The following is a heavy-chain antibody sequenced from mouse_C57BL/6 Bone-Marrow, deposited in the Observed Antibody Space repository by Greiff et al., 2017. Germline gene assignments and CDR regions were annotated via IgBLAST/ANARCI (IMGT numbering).Heavy chain of an antibody. Sequence: QVQLQQSGAELVRPGTSVKVSCKASGYAFTNYLIEWVKQRPGQGLEWIGVINPGSGGTNYNEKFKGKATLTADKSSSTAYMQLSSLTSEDSAVYFCARREITPYYFDYWGQGTTLTVSS. D-gene: IGHD2-4*01. CDR3: ARREITPYYFDY. CDR1: GYAFTNYL. CDR2: INPGSGGT. V-gene: IGHV1-54*01. J-gene: IGHJ2*01.